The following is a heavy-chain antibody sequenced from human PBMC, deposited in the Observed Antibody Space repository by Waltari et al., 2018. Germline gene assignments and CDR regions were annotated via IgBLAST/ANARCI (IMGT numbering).Heavy chain of an antibody. J-gene: IGHJ5*02. CDR1: GYTFTSYG. CDR2: ISAYNGNT. V-gene: IGHV1-18*01. D-gene: IGHD4-17*01. Sequence: QVQLVQSGAEVKKPGASVKVSCKASGYTFTSYGISWVRQAPGQGLEWMGGISAYNGNTNYAQKFQGRVTITADKSTSTAYMELSSLRSEDTAVYYCARDVGYVGGDNNWFDPWGQGTLVTVSS. CDR3: ARDVGYVGGDNNWFDP.